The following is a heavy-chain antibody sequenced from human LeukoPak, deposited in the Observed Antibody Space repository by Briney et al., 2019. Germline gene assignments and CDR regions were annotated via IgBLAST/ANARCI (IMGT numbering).Heavy chain of an antibody. CDR1: GGSFSGYY. CDR3: ARAGGYGLIDY. D-gene: IGHD5-18*01. Sequence: SETLSLTCAVYGGSFSGYYWSWIRQPPGKGLEWIGEINHSGSANYNPSLKSRVTISLDTSKNQFSLKVGSMTAADTAVYYCARAGGYGLIDYWGQGTMVTVSS. V-gene: IGHV4-34*01. CDR2: INHSGSA. J-gene: IGHJ4*02.